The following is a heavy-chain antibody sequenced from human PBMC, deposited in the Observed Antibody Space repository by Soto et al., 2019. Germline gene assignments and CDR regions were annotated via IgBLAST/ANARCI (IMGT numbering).Heavy chain of an antibody. J-gene: IGHJ3*01. V-gene: IGHV3-7*04. Sequence: EVQLVGSGGGLVQPGGSLRLSCVASGFTFRTYWMTWVRQAPGKGLEWVANIKQDGSEKYYVDSVRGRFANSRDNAKVSLYLRMKSLRVDDTAVYYCARDGLYCTYANCRGDAYAVWDQGTMVTVSS. CDR2: IKQDGSEK. CDR3: ARDGLYCTYANCRGDAYAV. CDR1: GFTFRTYW. D-gene: IGHD2-8*01.